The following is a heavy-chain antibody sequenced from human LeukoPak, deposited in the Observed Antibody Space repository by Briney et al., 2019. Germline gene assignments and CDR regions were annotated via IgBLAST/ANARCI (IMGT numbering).Heavy chain of an antibody. CDR2: INAGNGNT. J-gene: IGHJ4*02. D-gene: IGHD5-24*01. V-gene: IGHV1-3*01. Sequence: GASLKVSCRASEYTFTDYAINWVRQAPGQRLEWIGWINAGNGNTKYSQKFLGRVTITRDTSASTAYMELSSLTSEDTAVYYCARGRWSATTATYYLDFWGQGTLVTVSS. CDR3: ARGRWSATTATYYLDF. CDR1: EYTFTDYA.